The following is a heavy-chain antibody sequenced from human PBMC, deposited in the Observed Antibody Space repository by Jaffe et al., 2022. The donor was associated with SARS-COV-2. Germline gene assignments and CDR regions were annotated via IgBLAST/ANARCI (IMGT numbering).Heavy chain of an antibody. D-gene: IGHD6-13*01. V-gene: IGHV3-30*18. CDR2: ISYDGSNK. J-gene: IGHJ4*02. CDR1: GFTFSSYG. CDR3: AKAAAGTFYYFDY. Sequence: QVQLVESGGGVVQPGRSLRLSCAASGFTFSSYGMHWVRQAPGKGLEWVAVISYDGSNKYYADSVKGRFTISRDNSKNTLYLQMNSLRAEDTAVYYCAKAAAGTFYYFDYWGQGTLVTVSS.